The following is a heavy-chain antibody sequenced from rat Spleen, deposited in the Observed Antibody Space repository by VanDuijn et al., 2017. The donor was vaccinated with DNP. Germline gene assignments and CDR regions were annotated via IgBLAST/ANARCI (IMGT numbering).Heavy chain of an antibody. Sequence: EVQLVESGGGLVQPGRSLKLSCAASGFTFSNYDMAWVRQAPTKGLEWVASISTSGGSTYYRDSVKGRFTVSRDNAKSTLYLQMDSLRSEDTATYYCARHITTAYYFDYWGQGVMVTVSS. CDR3: ARHITTAYYFDY. V-gene: IGHV5-25*01. CDR2: ISTSGGST. CDR1: GFTFSNYD. D-gene: IGHD1-1*01. J-gene: IGHJ2*01.